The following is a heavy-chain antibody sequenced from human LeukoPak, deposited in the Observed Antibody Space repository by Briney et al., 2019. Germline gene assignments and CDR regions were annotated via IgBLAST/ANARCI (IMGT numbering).Heavy chain of an antibody. D-gene: IGHD6-13*01. J-gene: IGHJ4*02. CDR2: SGTVGDT. CDR1: GFTFSSYT. Sequence: GGSLRLSCAASGFTFSSYTMHWVRQAPGKGLEWVSASGTVGDTYYADSVRGRFTISRDNSKGTLDLQMTSLRAEDTAVYYCALKTPGTHPFDYWGQGTLVTVSP. CDR3: ALKTPGTHPFDY. V-gene: IGHV3-23*01.